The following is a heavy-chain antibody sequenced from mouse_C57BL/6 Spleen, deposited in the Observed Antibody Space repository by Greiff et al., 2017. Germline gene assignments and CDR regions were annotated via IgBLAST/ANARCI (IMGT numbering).Heavy chain of an antibody. CDR1: GYTFTSYG. Sequence: QVQLQQSGAELARPGASVKLSCKASGYTFTSYGISWVKQRTGQGLEWIGEIYPRSGNTYYNEKFKGKATLTADKSSNTAYMELRSLTSEDSAVYFCVYYGMDYAMDDWGQGTSVTVSS. J-gene: IGHJ4*01. CDR3: VYYGMDYAMDD. CDR2: IYPRSGNT. D-gene: IGHD1-1*02. V-gene: IGHV1-81*01.